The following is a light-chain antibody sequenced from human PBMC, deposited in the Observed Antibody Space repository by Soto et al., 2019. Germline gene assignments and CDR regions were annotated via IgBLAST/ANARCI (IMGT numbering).Light chain of an antibody. V-gene: IGKV3-20*01. CDR1: QSVSSSY. CDR2: GAS. CDR3: QQYYSSSET. J-gene: IGKJ2*01. Sequence: EIVLTQSPGTLSLSPGERATLSCRASQSVSSSYLAWYQQKPGQAPRLLIYGASSRATGIPDRFSGSGSGTDVSLTISSLEQEDVSVYYCQQYYSSSETFGQGTKLEIK.